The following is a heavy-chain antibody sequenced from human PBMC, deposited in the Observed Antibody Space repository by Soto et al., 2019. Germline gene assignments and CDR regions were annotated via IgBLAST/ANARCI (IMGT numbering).Heavy chain of an antibody. D-gene: IGHD3-22*01. CDR2: ISYDGSNK. V-gene: IGHV3-30-3*01. CDR3: ASECPTLDYYDSSVCFDY. Sequence: GGSLRLSCAASGFTFSSYAMHWVRQAPGKGLEWVAVISYDGSNKYYADSVKGRFTISRDNSKNTLYLQMNSQRAEDTAVYYCASECPTLDYYDSSVCFDYWGQGTLVTVSS. J-gene: IGHJ4*02. CDR1: GFTFSSYA.